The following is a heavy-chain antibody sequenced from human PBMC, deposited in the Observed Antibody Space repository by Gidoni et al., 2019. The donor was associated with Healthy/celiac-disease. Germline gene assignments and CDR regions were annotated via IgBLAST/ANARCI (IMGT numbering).Heavy chain of an antibody. Sequence: QVQLQESGPGLVKPSETLSLTCTVPGGSISSYYWSWIRQSPGKGLEWIGYIYYSGSTNYNPSLKSRVTISVDTSKNQFSLKLSSVTAADTAVYYCARRTRLGKIYDAFDIWGQGTMVTVSS. CDR2: IYYSGST. V-gene: IGHV4-59*08. CDR1: GGSISSYY. CDR3: ARRTRLGKIYDAFDI. J-gene: IGHJ3*02. D-gene: IGHD3-10*01.